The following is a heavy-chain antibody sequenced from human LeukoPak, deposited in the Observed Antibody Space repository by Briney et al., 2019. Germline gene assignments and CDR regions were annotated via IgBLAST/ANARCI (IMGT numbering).Heavy chain of an antibody. J-gene: IGHJ4*02. Sequence: GGSLRLSCAASGFTVSSNYMSWVRQAPGKGLEWVSVIYSGGSTYYADSEKGRFTISRDNSKNTLYLQMNSLRAEDTAVYYCAKGVTMIVVVIGLDYWGQGTLVTVSS. V-gene: IGHV3-53*01. CDR3: AKGVTMIVVVIGLDY. CDR1: GFTVSSNY. CDR2: IYSGGST. D-gene: IGHD3-22*01.